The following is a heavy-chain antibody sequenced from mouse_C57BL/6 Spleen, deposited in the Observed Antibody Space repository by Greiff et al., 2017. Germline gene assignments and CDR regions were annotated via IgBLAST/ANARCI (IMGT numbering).Heavy chain of an antibody. J-gene: IGHJ3*01. V-gene: IGHV1-61*01. Sequence: QVQLQQPGAELVRPGSSVKLSCKASGYTFTSYWMDWVKQSPGQGLEWIGNIYPSDSETHYNQKFKDKATLTVDKSSSTAYMQLSSLTSEASAVYYCASYDVYYRFAYWGQGTLVTVSA. CDR3: ASYDVYYRFAY. CDR1: GYTFTSYW. D-gene: IGHD2-3*01. CDR2: IYPSDSET.